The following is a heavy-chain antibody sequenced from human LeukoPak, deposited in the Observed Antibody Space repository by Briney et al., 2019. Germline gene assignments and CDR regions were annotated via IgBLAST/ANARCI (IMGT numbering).Heavy chain of an antibody. J-gene: IGHJ3*02. D-gene: IGHD2-15*01. CDR3: ARDAGWSSFDI. Sequence: GGSLRLSCVASGFSFTSYWMSWVRQAPGKGLEFVANINQDGGTKNYVDSVKGRFTISRDNAENSLYLQMSSLRAEDTALYYWARDAGWSSFDIWGQGIMVTVSS. CDR2: INQDGGTK. V-gene: IGHV3-7*01. CDR1: GFSFTSYW.